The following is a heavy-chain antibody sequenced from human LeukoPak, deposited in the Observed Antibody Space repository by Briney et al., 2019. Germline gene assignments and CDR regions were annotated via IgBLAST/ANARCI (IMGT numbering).Heavy chain of an antibody. V-gene: IGHV3-48*01. CDR2: ISSSGSTI. Sequence: PGGSLRLSCATSGFNFRSYSMNWVRQAPGKGLEWISYISSSGSTIYYADSMKGRFTVSRDNAKNSLNLQMNSLRAEDTAVYYCARSRDGDNFGAFDVWGQGTVVTVSS. D-gene: IGHD5-24*01. CDR1: GFNFRSYS. CDR3: ARSRDGDNFGAFDV. J-gene: IGHJ3*01.